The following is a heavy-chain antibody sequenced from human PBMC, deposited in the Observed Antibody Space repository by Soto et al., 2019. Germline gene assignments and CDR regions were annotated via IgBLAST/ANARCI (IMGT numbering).Heavy chain of an antibody. Sequence: GEALKISCKDSGYSLTGYWIGWVRQMPGKGLEWMGIIYPGDSDTRYSPSFEGQVTISADKSITTAYLQWSSLKASDTAMYYCARPSYSSSRYYGMDVWGQGTTVTVSS. J-gene: IGHJ6*02. D-gene: IGHD6-6*01. CDR1: GYSLTGYW. CDR3: ARPSYSSSRYYGMDV. CDR2: IYPGDSDT. V-gene: IGHV5-51*01.